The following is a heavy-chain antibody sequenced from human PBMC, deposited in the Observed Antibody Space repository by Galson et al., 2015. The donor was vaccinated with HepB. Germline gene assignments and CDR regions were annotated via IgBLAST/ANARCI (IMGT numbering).Heavy chain of an antibody. Sequence: SLRLSCAASGFTFSSYGMHWVRQAPGKGLEWVAVISYDGSNKYYADSVKGRFTISRDNSKNTLYLQMNSLRAEDTAVYYCAKDALEGYYGSGSYYNENYYGMDVWGQGTTVTVSS. J-gene: IGHJ6*02. D-gene: IGHD3-10*01. CDR1: GFTFSSYG. CDR2: ISYDGSNK. CDR3: AKDALEGYYGSGSYYNENYYGMDV. V-gene: IGHV3-30*18.